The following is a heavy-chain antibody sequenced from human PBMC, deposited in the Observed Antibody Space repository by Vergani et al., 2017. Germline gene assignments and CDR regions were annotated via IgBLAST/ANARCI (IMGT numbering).Heavy chain of an antibody. CDR2: IYYSGST. Sequence: QLQLQESGPGLVKPSETLSLTCTVSGGSISSSSYYWGWIRQPPGKGLEWIGSIYYSGSTYYNPSLKSRVTISGDTSKNQFSLKLSSVTAADTAVYYCGGYCSGGNCYFGDYWGQGTLVTVSS. V-gene: IGHV4-39*01. CDR3: GGYCSGGNCYFGDY. CDR1: GGSISSSSYY. D-gene: IGHD2-15*01. J-gene: IGHJ4*02.